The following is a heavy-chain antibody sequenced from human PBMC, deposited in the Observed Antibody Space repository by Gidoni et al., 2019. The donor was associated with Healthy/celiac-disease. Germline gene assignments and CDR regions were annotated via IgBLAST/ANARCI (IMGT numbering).Heavy chain of an antibody. CDR1: GFTFSSYA. J-gene: IGHJ4*02. D-gene: IGHD3-9*01. CDR3: AAYEYYDILTGYSY. CDR2: ISGSGGST. Sequence: EVQLLESGGGLVQPGGSLRLSCAASGFTFSSYAMSWVRQAPGKGLEWVSAISGSGGSTYYADSVKGRFTISRDNSKNTLYLQMNSLRAEDTAVYYCAAYEYYDILTGYSYWGQGTLVTVSS. V-gene: IGHV3-23*01.